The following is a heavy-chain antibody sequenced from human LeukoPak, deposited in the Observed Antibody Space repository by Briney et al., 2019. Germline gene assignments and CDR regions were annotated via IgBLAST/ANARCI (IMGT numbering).Heavy chain of an antibody. V-gene: IGHV3-48*03. CDR3: ARAAHYYDSSGYYDRDALDV. Sequence: GGSLRLSCAASGFTFSSYEMNWVRQAPGKGLGWVSYISSSGSTIYYADSVKGRFTISRDNPRNSLYLQMNSLRAEDTAVYYCARAAHYYDSSGYYDRDALDVWGQGTMVTVSS. D-gene: IGHD3-22*01. CDR2: ISSSGSTI. J-gene: IGHJ3*01. CDR1: GFTFSSYE.